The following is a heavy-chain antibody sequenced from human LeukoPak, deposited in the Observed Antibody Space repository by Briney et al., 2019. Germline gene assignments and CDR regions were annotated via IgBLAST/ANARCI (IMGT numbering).Heavy chain of an antibody. CDR2: ISTSSSTI. D-gene: IGHD1-26*01. CDR1: GFSFSSYS. V-gene: IGHV3-48*01. J-gene: IGHJ4*02. CDR3: ARVSAMGDFDC. Sequence: PGGSPRLSCAASGFSFSSYSMNWVRQAPGKGLEWVSYISTSSSTIYYADSVRGRFTISGDNAKNSLYLQMNSLRVEDTADYFCARVSAMGDFDCWGQGTLVTVSS.